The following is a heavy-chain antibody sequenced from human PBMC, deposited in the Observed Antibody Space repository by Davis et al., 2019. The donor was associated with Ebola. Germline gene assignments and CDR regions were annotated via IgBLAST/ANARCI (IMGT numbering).Heavy chain of an antibody. J-gene: IGHJ4*02. Sequence: PSETLSLTCTVSGGSISSGDYYWSWIRQPPGKGLEWIGYIYYSGSTYYNPSLKSRVTISVDTSKNQFSLKLSSVTAADTAVYYCARDGRWGYGDYIIDYWGQGTLVTVSS. CDR2: IYYSGST. CDR3: ARDGRWGYGDYIIDY. CDR1: GGSISSGDYY. D-gene: IGHD4-17*01. V-gene: IGHV4-30-4*01.